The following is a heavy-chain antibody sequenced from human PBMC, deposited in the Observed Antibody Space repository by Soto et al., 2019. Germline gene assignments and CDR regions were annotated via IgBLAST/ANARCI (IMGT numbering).Heavy chain of an antibody. V-gene: IGHV4-4*02. Sequence: RTSETLSLTCDVSGASISSNNWWSWVRQPPGKGLEWIGEMYHSGSTNYNPSLKSRVTISVDTSKNQFSLKLSSVTAADTAVYYCARLPRNRGPGKDIWGQGTMVTVSS. J-gene: IGHJ3*02. CDR2: MYHSGST. CDR3: ARLPRNRGPGKDI. CDR1: GASISSNNW.